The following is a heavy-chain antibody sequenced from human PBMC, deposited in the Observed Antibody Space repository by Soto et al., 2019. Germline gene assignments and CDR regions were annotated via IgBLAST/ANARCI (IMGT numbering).Heavy chain of an antibody. CDR3: ARETYRGFYFDY. Sequence: PGGSLRVSCAASGFTFTDYWTHWVRQAPGKGLVWVSRINSDGSRTSYADSVTGRFTISRDNAKDTLYLQMNSLRVEDTALYYCARETYRGFYFDYWGQGTLVTVSS. D-gene: IGHD4-4*01. CDR1: GFTFTDYW. CDR2: INSDGSRT. J-gene: IGHJ4*02. V-gene: IGHV3-74*01.